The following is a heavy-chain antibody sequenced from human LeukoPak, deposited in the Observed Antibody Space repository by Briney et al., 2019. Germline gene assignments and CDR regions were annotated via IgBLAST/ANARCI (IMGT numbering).Heavy chain of an antibody. J-gene: IGHJ4*02. CDR3: AREGDGSYRDFDY. CDR1: GFTSSSYW. V-gene: IGHV3-74*01. CDR2: INSDGSST. Sequence: PGGSLRLSCAASGFTSSSYWMHWVRQAPGKGLVWVSRINSDGSSTSYADSVKGRFTISRDNAKNTLYLQMNSLRAEDTALYYCAREGDGSYRDFDYWGQGTLVTVSS. D-gene: IGHD1-26*01.